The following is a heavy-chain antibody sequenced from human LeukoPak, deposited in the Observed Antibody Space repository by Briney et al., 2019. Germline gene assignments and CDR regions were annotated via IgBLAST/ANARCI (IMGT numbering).Heavy chain of an antibody. D-gene: IGHD5-18*01. CDR1: GFTFNNYA. J-gene: IGHJ6*02. Sequence: GGSLRLSCAASGFTFNNYAISWVRQAPGKGLEWVSAISGSGSSTYYADSVKGRFTISRDNSKNTVDLQMNSLRAEDTAVYYCAKDSGYSYGYDPSDFYYYGMDVWGQGTTVTVSS. CDR3: AKDSGYSYGYDPSDFYYYGMDV. CDR2: ISGSGSST. V-gene: IGHV3-23*01.